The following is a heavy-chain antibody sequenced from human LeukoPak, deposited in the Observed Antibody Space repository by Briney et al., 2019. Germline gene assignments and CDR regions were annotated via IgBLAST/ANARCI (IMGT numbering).Heavy chain of an antibody. J-gene: IGHJ4*02. CDR3: ATSFDY. CDR1: GFTFSSYS. V-gene: IGHV3-48*01. CDR2: ISGSSSTI. Sequence: GGSLRLSCAASGFTFSSYSMNWVRQAPGKGLEWVSYISGSSSTIYYADSVKGRFTISRDNAKNSLYLQMNSLRAEDTAVYYCATSFDYWGQGTPVTVSS.